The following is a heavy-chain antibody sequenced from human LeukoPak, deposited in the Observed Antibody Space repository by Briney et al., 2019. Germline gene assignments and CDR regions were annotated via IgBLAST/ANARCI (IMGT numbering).Heavy chain of an antibody. Sequence: PSETLSLTCTVSGGSISSSSYYWGWIRQPPGKGLEWIGSIYYSGSTYYNPSLKSRVTISVDTSKNQFSLKLSSVTAADTAVYYCARRRLLTAAGTCWGQGTLVTVFS. CDR1: GGSISSSSYY. J-gene: IGHJ4*01. CDR3: ARRRLLTAAGTC. D-gene: IGHD6-13*01. V-gene: IGHV4-39*01. CDR2: IYYSGST.